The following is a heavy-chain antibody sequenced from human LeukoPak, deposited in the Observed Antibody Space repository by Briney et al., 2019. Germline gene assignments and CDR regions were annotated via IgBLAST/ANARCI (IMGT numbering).Heavy chain of an antibody. Sequence: GSLRLSCAASGFTFSSYAMNWIRQAQGPGLEWAAGISSGDRTYHAESVKGRYIISRDKSKDTLYLQMSNRRAEDTAVHYGAKDATASPYFHWSDNWGQGTQVIVSS. D-gene: IGHD3-9*01. CDR3: AKDATASPYFHWSDN. CDR1: GFTFSSYA. J-gene: IGHJ1*01. CDR2: ISSGDRT. V-gene: IGHV3-23*01.